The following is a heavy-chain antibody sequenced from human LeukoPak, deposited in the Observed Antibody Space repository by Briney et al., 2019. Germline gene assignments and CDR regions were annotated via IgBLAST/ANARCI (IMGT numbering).Heavy chain of an antibody. CDR2: IRYDGSNK. CDR1: GFTFSSYG. CDR3: SRQLRFLGYYFDY. Sequence: PGGSLRLSCAASGFTFSSYGMHWVRQAPGKGLEGVAFIRYDGSNKYYADSVKGRFTISRDNSKNTLYLQMNSLRAEDTAVYYCSRQLRFLGYYFDYWGQGTLVTVSS. J-gene: IGHJ4*02. D-gene: IGHD3-3*01. V-gene: IGHV3-30*02.